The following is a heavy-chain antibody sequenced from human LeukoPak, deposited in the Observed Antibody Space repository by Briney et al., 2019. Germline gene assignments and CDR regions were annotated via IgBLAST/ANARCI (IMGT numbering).Heavy chain of an antibody. CDR3: ARDKYCSGGSCYNWFDP. CDR2: INPNSGGT. V-gene: IGHV1-2*02. CDR1: GYTFTSYG. Sequence: ASVKVSCKASGYTFTSYGISWVRQAPGQGLEWMGWINPNSGGTNYAQKFQGRVTMTRDTSISTAYMELSRLRSDDTAVYYCARDKYCSGGSCYNWFDPWGQGTLVTVSS. J-gene: IGHJ5*02. D-gene: IGHD2-15*01.